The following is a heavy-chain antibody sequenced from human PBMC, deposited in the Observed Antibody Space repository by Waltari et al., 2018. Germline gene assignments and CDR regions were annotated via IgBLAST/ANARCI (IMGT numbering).Heavy chain of an antibody. V-gene: IGHV3-9*01. Sequence: EVQLVESGGGLVQPGRSLRLSCAASGFTFDDYAMHWVRQAPGKVLEWVSGISWNSGSIGYADSVKGRFTISRDNAKNSLYLQMNSLRAEDTALYYCAKVSFSMSSWWLAPFDYWGQGTLVTVSS. CDR3: AKVSFSMSSWWLAPFDY. CDR2: ISWNSGSI. J-gene: IGHJ4*02. D-gene: IGHD2-15*01. CDR1: GFTFDDYA.